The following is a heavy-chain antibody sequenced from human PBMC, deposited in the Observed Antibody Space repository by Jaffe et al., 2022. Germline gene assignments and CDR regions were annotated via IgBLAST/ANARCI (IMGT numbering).Heavy chain of an antibody. CDR1: GYTFTSYA. Sequence: QVQLVQSGAEVKKPGASVKVSCKASGYTFTSYAMHWVRQAPGQRLEWMGWINAGNGNTKYSQKFQGRVTITRDTSASTAYMELSSLRSEDTAVYYCARGMGLVTTWTGPYYYYYMDVWGKGTTVTVSS. D-gene: IGHD4-17*01. CDR2: INAGNGNT. V-gene: IGHV1-3*01. J-gene: IGHJ6*03. CDR3: ARGMGLVTTWTGPYYYYYMDV.